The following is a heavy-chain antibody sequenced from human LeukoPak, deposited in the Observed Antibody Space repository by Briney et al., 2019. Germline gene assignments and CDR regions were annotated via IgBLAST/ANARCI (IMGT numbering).Heavy chain of an antibody. Sequence: GASVKVSCKASGYTFTSYGISWVRQAPGQGLEWMGWISAHNGNTNYAQKLQGRVTMTTDTYTSTAYMELRSLRSDDTAVYYCARIVSSWDGYYFDYWGQGTLVTVSS. J-gene: IGHJ4*02. CDR3: ARIVSSWDGYYFDY. D-gene: IGHD6-13*01. CDR2: ISAHNGNT. V-gene: IGHV1-18*01. CDR1: GYTFTSYG.